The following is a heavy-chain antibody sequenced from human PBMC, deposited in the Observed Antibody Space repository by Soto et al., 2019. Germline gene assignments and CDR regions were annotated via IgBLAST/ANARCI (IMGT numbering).Heavy chain of an antibody. CDR3: ARGAPETTGYYGVDYYYYINF. V-gene: IGHV3-64*01. CDR1: GFTFSTYA. D-gene: IGHD3-9*01. Sequence: EVQLVESGGGLAQPGGALRLSCAAYGFTFSTYALHWVRQAPGNGLEFVSAISGNGDRTYYANLVKGRFTMSRDHSKNTLSLQLGSLTLEDRGVFCCARGAPETTGYYGVDYYYYINFWGKGSTVTVSS. J-gene: IGHJ6*03. CDR2: ISGNGDRT.